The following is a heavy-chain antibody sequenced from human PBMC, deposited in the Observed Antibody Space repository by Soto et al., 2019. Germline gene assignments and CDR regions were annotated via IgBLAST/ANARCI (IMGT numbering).Heavy chain of an antibody. V-gene: IGHV4-34*01. J-gene: IGHJ5*02. CDR2: INHSGST. CDR3: AKDERSTWFGL. Sequence: SETLSLTCAVYGGSFSGYYWSWIRQPPGKGLEWIGEINHSGSTNYNPSLKSRVTISVDSSKTQFSLRLNSVTAADTAIYYCAKDERSTWFGLWGQGSLVTVSS. D-gene: IGHD6-13*01. CDR1: GGSFSGYY.